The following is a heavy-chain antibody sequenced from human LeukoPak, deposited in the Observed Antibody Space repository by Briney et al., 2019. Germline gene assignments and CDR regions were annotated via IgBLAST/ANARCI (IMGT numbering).Heavy chain of an antibody. CDR1: GYSFTSYW. Sequence: GESLKISCKGSGYSFTSYWIGWVRQMPGKGLEWMGIIYPGDSDTRYSPSFQGQVTISADKSISTAYLQWSSLKASDTAMYYCARQVISTWDYYYYGMDVWGQGTTVTVSS. D-gene: IGHD1-1*01. CDR2: IYPGDSDT. V-gene: IGHV5-51*01. CDR3: ARQVISTWDYYYYGMDV. J-gene: IGHJ6*02.